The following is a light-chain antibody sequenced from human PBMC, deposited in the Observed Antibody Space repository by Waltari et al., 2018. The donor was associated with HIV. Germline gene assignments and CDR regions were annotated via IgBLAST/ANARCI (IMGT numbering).Light chain of an antibody. CDR2: TNN. V-gene: IGLV1-44*01. CDR1: SSNIGSNT. Sequence: QSVLTQPPSASGTPGQRVTISCSGSSSNIGSNTVNWYHQLPGTAPTLLIYTNNQRPSGVPDRFSGSKSGTSASLAISGLQSEDEADYYCAAWDDSLNGWVFGGGTKVTV. J-gene: IGLJ3*02. CDR3: AAWDDSLNGWV.